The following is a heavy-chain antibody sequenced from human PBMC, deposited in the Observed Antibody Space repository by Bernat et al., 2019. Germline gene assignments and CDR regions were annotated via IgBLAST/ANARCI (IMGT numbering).Heavy chain of an antibody. CDR2: ISGSGGST. CDR1: GFTFSSYA. V-gene: IGHV3-23*01. Sequence: EVQLLESGGGLVQTGGSLRLSCAASGFTFSSYAMSWVRQAPGKGLEWVSGISGSGGSTYYADSVKGRFTISRDNSKNTVYLQMNSLRAEDTAVYYCAKGRKSPPIDYWGQGTLVTVSS. J-gene: IGHJ4*02. CDR3: AKGRKSPPIDY.